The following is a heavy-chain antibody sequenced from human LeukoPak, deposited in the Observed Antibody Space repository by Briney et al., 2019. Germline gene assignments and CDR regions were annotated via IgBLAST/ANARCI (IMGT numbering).Heavy chain of an antibody. D-gene: IGHD6-13*01. CDR2: INPSGGST. V-gene: IGHV1-46*01. Sequence: ASVKVSCKASGYTFTSYYMHWVRQAPGQGLEWMGIINPSGGSTSYAQKFQGRVTITRDMSTSTVYMELSSLRSEDTAVYYCARDRADSSSWYEVFDYWGQGTLVTVSS. J-gene: IGHJ4*02. CDR3: ARDRADSSSWYEVFDY. CDR1: GYTFTSYY.